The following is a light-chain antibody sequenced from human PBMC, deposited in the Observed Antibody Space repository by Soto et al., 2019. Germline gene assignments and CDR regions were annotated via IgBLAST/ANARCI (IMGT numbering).Light chain of an antibody. Sequence: QSVLTQPPSVSGAPGQRVTISCTGSSSNIGTGYDVQWYQQHPGTAPKLLIYYNNNRPSGVPDRFSASKSGTSASLAIAGLRAEDEADYYCQSYDSSLGGSTFGGGTQLTVL. CDR3: QSYDSSLGGST. J-gene: IGLJ7*01. V-gene: IGLV1-40*01. CDR2: YNN. CDR1: SSNIGTGYD.